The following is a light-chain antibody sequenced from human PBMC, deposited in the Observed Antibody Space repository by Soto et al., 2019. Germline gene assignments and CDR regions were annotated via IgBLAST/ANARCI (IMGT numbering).Light chain of an antibody. CDR2: HAS. J-gene: IGKJ2*01. CDR3: QQYNSYQYT. CDR1: QSISSW. Sequence: DIQMTQSPSTLSASVGDRVTITGRASQSISSWLAGYQQKPGKAPKLLIYHASRLESGAPSRFSGSGSGTEFPLTISSLQPDDFATYYRQQYNSYQYTFGQGTKLEIK. V-gene: IGKV1-5*01.